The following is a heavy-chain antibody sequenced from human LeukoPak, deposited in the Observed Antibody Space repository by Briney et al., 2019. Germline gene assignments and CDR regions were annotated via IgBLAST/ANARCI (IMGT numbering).Heavy chain of an antibody. J-gene: IGHJ4*02. Sequence: PGHSLRLSCAASGFTITKYWMTWVRQAPGKGLEWVGNIKQDGSDKNYMDSVKGRFTISRDNTKNSVYLQMSSLRAEDTAVYYCAREVWGPEYWGQGTLVTVSS. CDR3: AREVWGPEY. CDR1: GFTITKYW. V-gene: IGHV3-7*01. CDR2: IKQDGSDK. D-gene: IGHD1-14*01.